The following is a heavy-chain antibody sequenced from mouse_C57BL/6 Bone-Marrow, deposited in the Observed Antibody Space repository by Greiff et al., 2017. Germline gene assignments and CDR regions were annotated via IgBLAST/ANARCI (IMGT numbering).Heavy chain of an antibody. D-gene: IGHD2-4*01. CDR3: TRSYYDYDAWYFDV. CDR1: GFTFSSYA. Sequence: EVQLVESGEGLVKPGGSLKLSCAASGFTFSSYAMSWVRQTPEKRLEWVAYISSGGDYIYYADTVKGRFTISRDNARNTLYLQMSSLKSEDTAMYYCTRSYYDYDAWYFDVWGTGTTVTVSS. CDR2: ISSGGDYI. V-gene: IGHV5-9-1*02. J-gene: IGHJ1*03.